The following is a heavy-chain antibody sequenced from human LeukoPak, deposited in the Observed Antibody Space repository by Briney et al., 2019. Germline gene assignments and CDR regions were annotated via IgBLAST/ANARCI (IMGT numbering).Heavy chain of an antibody. V-gene: IGHV1-18*01. Sequence: ASVKVSCKASGGTFSSYGIRWVRQAPGQGLEWMGWISAYNGNTNYAQKLQGRVTMTTDTSTSTAYMELRSLRSDDTAVYYCARYQYNWNEPFDYWGQGTLVTVSS. D-gene: IGHD1-1*01. CDR2: ISAYNGNT. CDR3: ARYQYNWNEPFDY. CDR1: GGTFSSYG. J-gene: IGHJ4*02.